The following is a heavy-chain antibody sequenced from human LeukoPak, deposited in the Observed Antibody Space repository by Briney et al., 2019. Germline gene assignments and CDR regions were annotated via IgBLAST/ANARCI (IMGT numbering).Heavy chain of an antibody. CDR1: GYTFTSYF. V-gene: IGHV1-46*01. J-gene: IGHJ4*02. CDR2: INSSGGGT. Sequence: ASVKVSCKASGYTFTSYFMHWVRQAPGQGLDWMGVINSSGGGTSYVQKFQGRVTMTRDTSTSTVYMELSSLRSEDTAVYYCARASYYYDFSFWGQGTLVTVSS. CDR3: ARASYYYDFSF. D-gene: IGHD3-22*01.